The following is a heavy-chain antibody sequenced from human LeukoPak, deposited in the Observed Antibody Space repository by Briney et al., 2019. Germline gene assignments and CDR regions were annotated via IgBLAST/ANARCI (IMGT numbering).Heavy chain of an antibody. D-gene: IGHD3-10*01. CDR3: ARHDRARVRGVTRFDY. CDR1: GGSISSSSYY. CDR2: IYYSGST. Sequence: SETLSLTCTVSGGSISSSSYYWGWIRRPPGKGLEWIGSIYYSGSTYYNPSLKSRVTISVDTSKNHFSLKLSSVTAADTAVYCCARHDRARVRGVTRFDYWGQGTLVTVSS. V-gene: IGHV4-39*01. J-gene: IGHJ4*02.